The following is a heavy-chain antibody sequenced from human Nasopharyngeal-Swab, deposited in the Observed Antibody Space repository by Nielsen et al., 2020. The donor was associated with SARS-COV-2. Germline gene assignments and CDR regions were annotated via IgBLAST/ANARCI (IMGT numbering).Heavy chain of an antibody. Sequence: WIRQPPGKGLEWIGSIYYSGSTYYNPSLKSRVTISVDTSKNQFSLKLSSVTAADTAVYCCARRVARAPRHEGDYYYGMDVWGQGTTVTVSS. CDR2: IYYSGST. D-gene: IGHD3-16*01. CDR3: ARRVARAPRHEGDYYYGMDV. J-gene: IGHJ6*02. V-gene: IGHV4-39*01.